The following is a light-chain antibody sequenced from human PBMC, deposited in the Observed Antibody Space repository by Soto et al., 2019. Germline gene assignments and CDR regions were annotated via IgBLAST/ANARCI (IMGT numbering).Light chain of an antibody. CDR3: QQYTSFPLS. CDR1: QSISDW. Sequence: QMTQSPSALSASVGDRVTISCRASQSISDWLAWYQQKPAKAPKLLIYKTSNLESGVPSRFSGSGSGTEFTLTISSLQPDDFATYFCQQYTSFPLSFGGGTKVEI. J-gene: IGKJ4*01. CDR2: KTS. V-gene: IGKV1-5*03.